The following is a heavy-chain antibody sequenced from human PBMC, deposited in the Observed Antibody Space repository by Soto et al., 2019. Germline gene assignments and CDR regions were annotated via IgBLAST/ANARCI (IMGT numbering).Heavy chain of an antibody. CDR1: GFTFNIYG. V-gene: IGHV3-30*18. CDR3: AKDGPITFGGVIATGFDY. Sequence: GGSLRLSCAASGFTFNIYGMHWVRQAPDKGLEWVALISYDGSNKYYADSVKGRFTISRDNSKNTLYLQMNSLRAEDTAVYYCAKDGPITFGGVIATGFDYWGQGTLVTVSS. J-gene: IGHJ4*02. CDR2: ISYDGSNK. D-gene: IGHD3-16*02.